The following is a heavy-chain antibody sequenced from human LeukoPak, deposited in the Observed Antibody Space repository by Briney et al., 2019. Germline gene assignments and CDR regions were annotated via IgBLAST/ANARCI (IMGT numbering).Heavy chain of an antibody. D-gene: IGHD1-14*01. V-gene: IGHV4-34*01. J-gene: IGHJ6*03. CDR2: VNHSGST. CDR1: GGSISDYY. Sequence: PSETLSLTCTVYGGSISDYYWSWIRQPPGKGLEWLGEVNHSGSTHYNPSLKSRVTISVDTSKNQFSLKLNSVTAADTAVYYCARGLSGIIVRTYMDVCGDRTTFTVSS. CDR3: ARGLSGIIVRTYMDV.